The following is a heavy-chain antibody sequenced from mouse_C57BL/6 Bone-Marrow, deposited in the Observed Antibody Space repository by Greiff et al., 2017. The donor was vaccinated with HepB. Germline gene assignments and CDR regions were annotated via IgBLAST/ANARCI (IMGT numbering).Heavy chain of an antibody. CDR3: ARTDYGSSLFDY. J-gene: IGHJ2*01. D-gene: IGHD1-1*01. CDR1: GYTFTDYY. V-gene: IGHV1-76*01. CDR2: IYPGSGNT. Sequence: VQWVESGAELVRPGASVKLSCKASGYTFTDYYINWVKQRPGQGLEWIARIYPGSGNTYYNEKFKGKATLTAEKSSSTAYMQLSSLTSEDSAVYFCARTDYGSSLFDYWGQGTTLTVSS.